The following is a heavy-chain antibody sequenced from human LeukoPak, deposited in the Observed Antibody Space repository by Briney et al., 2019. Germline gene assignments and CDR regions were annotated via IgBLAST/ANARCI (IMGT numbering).Heavy chain of an antibody. CDR1: GYTFTSYY. D-gene: IGHD3-10*01. CDR2: INPSGGST. J-gene: IGHJ3*02. V-gene: IGHV1-46*01. CDR3: ARDRGYYYGSGSYYSSGNAFDI. Sequence: ASVKVSCKASGYTFTSYYMHWVRQAPGQGLEWMGIINPSGGSTSYAQKFQGRVTMTRDTSTSTVYMELSSLRSEDTAVYCCARDRGYYYGSGSYYSSGNAFDIWGQGTMVTVSS.